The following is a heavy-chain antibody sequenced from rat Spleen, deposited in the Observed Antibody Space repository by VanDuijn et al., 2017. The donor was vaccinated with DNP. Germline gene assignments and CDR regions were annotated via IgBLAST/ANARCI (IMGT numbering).Heavy chain of an antibody. V-gene: IGHV5S13*01. Sequence: EVQLVESGGGLVQPGRSLKLSCAASGFTFSNYDMAWVRQAPTKGLEWVASISPSGGSTYYRDSVKGRFTVSRDNAKNTLYLQMDSLRSEDTATYYCARPNFGSPYYFDYWGQGVMVTVSS. CDR1: GFTFSNYD. D-gene: IGHD1-3*01. CDR3: ARPNFGSPYYFDY. J-gene: IGHJ2*01. CDR2: ISPSGGST.